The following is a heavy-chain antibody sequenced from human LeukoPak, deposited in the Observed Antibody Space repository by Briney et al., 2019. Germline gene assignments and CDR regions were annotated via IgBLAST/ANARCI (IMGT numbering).Heavy chain of an antibody. J-gene: IGHJ4*02. Sequence: GGSLRLSCAASGFTFTSAWMSWVRQAPGKGLEWVGRIKSKSDGGTIEYGAPVKGRFTISRDDSKNTLYLQMNSLKAEDTAVYYCTTDAGYNSRWYNWWGQGTLVTVSS. CDR2: IKSKSDGGTI. V-gene: IGHV3-15*01. CDR1: GFTFTSAW. D-gene: IGHD6-13*01. CDR3: TTDAGYNSRWYNW.